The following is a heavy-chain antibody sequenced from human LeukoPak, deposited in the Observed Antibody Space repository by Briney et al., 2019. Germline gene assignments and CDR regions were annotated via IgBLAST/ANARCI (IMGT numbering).Heavy chain of an antibody. V-gene: IGHV1-46*01. D-gene: IGHD3-3*01. CDR2: INPSGGST. CDR3: ARGTANFWSGYSSHFDY. Sequence: ASVKVSCKASGYTXTSYYMYWVRQAPGQGLEWMGIINPSGGSTSYAQKFQGRVTMTRDTSTSTVYMEVSSLRSEDTAVYYCARGTANFWSGYSSHFDYWGQGTLVTVSS. CDR1: GYTXTSYY. J-gene: IGHJ4*02.